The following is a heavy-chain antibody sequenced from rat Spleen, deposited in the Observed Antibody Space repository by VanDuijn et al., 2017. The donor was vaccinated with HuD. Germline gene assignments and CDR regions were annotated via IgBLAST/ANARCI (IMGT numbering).Heavy chain of an antibody. CDR3: ARYSYGGYVMDA. J-gene: IGHJ4*01. D-gene: IGHD1-11*01. CDR2: ISYSGST. Sequence: EVQLQESGPGLVKPSHSLSLTCSVTGYSITSNYLGWIRKLPGNKLEWLGYISYSGSTSYNQSLKSRLSITRDTSKNQCFLQLNSVTTEDTATYYCARYSYGGYVMDAWGQGASVTVSS. V-gene: IGHV3-1*01. CDR1: GYSITSNY.